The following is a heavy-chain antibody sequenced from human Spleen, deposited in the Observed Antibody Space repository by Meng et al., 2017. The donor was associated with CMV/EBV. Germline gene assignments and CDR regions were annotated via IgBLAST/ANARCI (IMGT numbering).Heavy chain of an antibody. CDR2: INPDNGFT. CDR1: GGTFSTFSSYT. J-gene: IGHJ4*02. Sequence: ASVKVSCKAVGGTFSTFSSYTINWVRQAPGQGLQWMGWINPDNGFTNYAQRFQGRVTMTRDTSISTVYMELGRLTSDDTAVYYCTKLGRGTYGDYWGQGTLVTVSS. CDR3: TKLGRGTYGDY. V-gene: IGHV1-2*02. D-gene: IGHD1-26*01.